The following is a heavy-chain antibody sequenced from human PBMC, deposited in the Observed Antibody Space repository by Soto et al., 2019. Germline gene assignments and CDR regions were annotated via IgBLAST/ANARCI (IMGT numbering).Heavy chain of an antibody. Sequence: QVQLVQSGAEVKKPGASVKVSCKASNYTFTTYGISWVRQAPGRGLEWMGWIRASSGNTNYAQKFQGRVTMTTDTSTSTAYMELRSLRSDDTALYYCARDIFFGSGSYFDYWGQGTLVTVSS. CDR3: ARDIFFGSGSYFDY. V-gene: IGHV1-18*01. D-gene: IGHD3-10*01. CDR2: IRASSGNT. CDR1: NYTFTTYG. J-gene: IGHJ4*02.